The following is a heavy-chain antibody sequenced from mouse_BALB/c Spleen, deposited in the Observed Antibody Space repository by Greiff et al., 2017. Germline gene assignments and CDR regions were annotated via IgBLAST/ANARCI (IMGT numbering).Heavy chain of an antibody. J-gene: IGHJ4*01. D-gene: IGHD1-1*02. V-gene: IGHV1-77*01. CDR3: ARKGGNYGSAMDY. CDR1: GYTFTDYV. Sequence: QVQLQQSGPELVKPGASVKMSCKASGYTFTDYVISWVKQRTGQGLEWIGEIYPGSGSTYYNEKFKGKATLTADKSSNTAYMQLSSLTSEDSAVYFCARKGGNYGSAMDYWGQGTSVTVSS. CDR2: IYPGSGST.